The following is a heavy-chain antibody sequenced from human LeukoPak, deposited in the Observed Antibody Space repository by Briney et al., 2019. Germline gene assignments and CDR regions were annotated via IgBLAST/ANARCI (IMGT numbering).Heavy chain of an antibody. CDR1: GNYW. V-gene: IGHV3-74*01. CDR3: VSFYDTY. D-gene: IGHD2/OR15-2a*01. CDR2: INSDGRWT. J-gene: IGHJ4*02. Sequence: TGGSLRLSCAASGNYWMHWVRQVPGKGLVWVSHINSDGRWTSYADSVKGRFTISKDNAKNTVYMQMNSLRAEDTAVYSCVSFYDTYWGRGTLVTVSS.